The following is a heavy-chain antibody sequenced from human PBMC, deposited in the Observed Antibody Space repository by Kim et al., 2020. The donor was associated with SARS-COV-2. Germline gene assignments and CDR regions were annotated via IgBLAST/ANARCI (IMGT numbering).Heavy chain of an antibody. CDR1: GYTFTGYY. V-gene: IGHV1-2*06. CDR2: INPNSGGT. Sequence: ASVKVSCKASGYTFTGYYMHWVRQAPGQGLEWMGRINPNSGGTNYAQKFQGRVTMTRDTSISTAYMELSRLRSDDTAVNYCAGGGEWGLLLYYYYYMDVWGKGTTGTVSS. D-gene: IGHD1-26*01. CDR3: AGGGEWGLLLYYYYYMDV. J-gene: IGHJ6*03.